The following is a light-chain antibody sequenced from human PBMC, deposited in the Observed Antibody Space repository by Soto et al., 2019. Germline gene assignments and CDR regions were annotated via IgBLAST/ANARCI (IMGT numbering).Light chain of an antibody. V-gene: IGLV2-14*01. Sequence: QSALTQPASVSGSPGQSITISCTGTSSDIGNYDFVSWYQQVPGTAPKAMIYEVSSRPSGVSNRFSGSKSANTASLTISGLQAEDEADYYCCSYAGSYTWVFGGGTKVTVL. CDR1: SSDIGNYDF. J-gene: IGLJ3*02. CDR2: EVS. CDR3: CSYAGSYTWV.